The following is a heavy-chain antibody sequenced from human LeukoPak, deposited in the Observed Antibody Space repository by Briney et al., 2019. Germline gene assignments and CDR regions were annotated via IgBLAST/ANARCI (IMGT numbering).Heavy chain of an antibody. D-gene: IGHD4-23*01. J-gene: IGHJ2*01. V-gene: IGHV3-30-3*01. CDR2: ISYDGSNK. CDR1: GFTFSSYA. CDR3: ARDLHYGGNPYWYFDL. Sequence: GGSLRLSCAASGFTFSSYAMHWVRQAPGKGLEGVAVISYDGSNKYYADSVKGRFTISRDNSKSTLYLQMNSLRAEDTAVYYCARDLHYGGNPYWYFDLWGRGTLVTVSS.